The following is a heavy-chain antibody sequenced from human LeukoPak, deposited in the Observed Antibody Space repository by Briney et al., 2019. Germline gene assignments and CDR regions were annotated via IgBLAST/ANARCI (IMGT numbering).Heavy chain of an antibody. CDR2: ISWNSGSI. J-gene: IGHJ6*02. D-gene: IGHD6-13*01. V-gene: IGHV3-9*01. Sequence: PGRSLRLSCAASGFTFDDYAMHWVRQAPGKGLEWVSGISWNSGSIGYADSVKGRFTISRDNAKNSLYLQMNSLRAEDTALYYCAKGAGYSSSWSRYWGHYYYGMDVWGQGTTVTVSS. CDR1: GFTFDDYA. CDR3: AKGAGYSSSWSRYWGHYYYGMDV.